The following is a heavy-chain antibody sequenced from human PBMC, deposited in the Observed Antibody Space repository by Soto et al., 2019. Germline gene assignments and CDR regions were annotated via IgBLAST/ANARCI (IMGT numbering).Heavy chain of an antibody. V-gene: IGHV4-59*01. Sequence: SETLALRCPVFCDSSNDYYWSCIRQPPGRGLEWIGYIYRGGRTSYNPSLKSRVSMSVDTSKSQFSLTLTSVTAADMAVYYCALGGYNYALDYWGQGALVTVSS. CDR1: CDSSNDYY. CDR2: IYRGGRT. J-gene: IGHJ4*02. D-gene: IGHD5-18*01. CDR3: ALGGYNYALDY.